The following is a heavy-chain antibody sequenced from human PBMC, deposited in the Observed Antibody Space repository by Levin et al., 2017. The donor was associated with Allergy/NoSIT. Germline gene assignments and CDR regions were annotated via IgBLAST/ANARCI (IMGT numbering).Heavy chain of an antibody. CDR3: ARVRDGATMDC. J-gene: IGHJ4*02. D-gene: IGHD1-26*01. CDR2: IKQDESEK. Sequence: GGSLRLSCAASGFTLSFYWMSWVRQAPGKGLEWVTNIKQDESEKYYVDSVKGRFTVSRDNDKNSLYLQMNSLRAENTAVYYGARVRDGATMDCWGRGTLVTVSS. V-gene: IGHV3-7*01. CDR1: GFTLSFYW.